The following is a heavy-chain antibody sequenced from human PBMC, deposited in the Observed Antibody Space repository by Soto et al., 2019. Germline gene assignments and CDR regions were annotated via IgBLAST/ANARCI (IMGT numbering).Heavy chain of an antibody. J-gene: IGHJ6*03. CDR1: GGSISPYY. D-gene: IGHD6-13*01. CDR3: ARKGAAASYAHYYRAV. V-gene: IGHV4-59*01. CDR2: VYYSGNT. Sequence: QVQLQESGPGLVKPSETLSLTCTVSGGSISPYYWSWIRQPPGKGLEWIGYVYYSGNTNYNPSLESRVPISLDTSRNRFSLNLTSAPAADTAVYSCARKGAAASYAHYYRAVWGRGTAVPVPS.